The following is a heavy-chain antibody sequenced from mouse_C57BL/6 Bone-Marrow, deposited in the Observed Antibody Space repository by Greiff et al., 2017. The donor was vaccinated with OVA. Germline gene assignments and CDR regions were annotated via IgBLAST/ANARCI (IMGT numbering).Heavy chain of an antibody. J-gene: IGHJ3*01. V-gene: IGHV1S81*02. CDR1: GYTFTSYY. D-gene: IGHD1-1*02. CDR2: INPSNGGT. CDR3: SRSGYGGFAY. Sequence: VQLQQPGAELVKPGASVKLSCKSSGYTFTSYYMSWVQQRPGQGLEWIGGINPSNGGTNSNEKFKSKATLTADKSSNTAYMQLSSLTSEDSAVYYCSRSGYGGFAYWGQGTLVTGSA.